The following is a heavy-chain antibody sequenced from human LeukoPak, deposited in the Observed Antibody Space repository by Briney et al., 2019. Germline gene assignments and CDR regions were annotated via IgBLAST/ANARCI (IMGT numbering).Heavy chain of an antibody. CDR3: AKGGGAYYYDSSGYYYPLSYWYFDL. D-gene: IGHD3-22*01. J-gene: IGHJ2*01. V-gene: IGHV3-30-3*01. Sequence: GGSLRLSCAASGFNFSSYAMHWVRQAPGKGLEWVAVISYDGSNKYYAGSVKGRFTISRDKSKNTLYLQMNSLRAEDTAVYYCAKGGGAYYYDSSGYYYPLSYWYFDLWGRGTLVTVSA. CDR1: GFNFSSYA. CDR2: ISYDGSNK.